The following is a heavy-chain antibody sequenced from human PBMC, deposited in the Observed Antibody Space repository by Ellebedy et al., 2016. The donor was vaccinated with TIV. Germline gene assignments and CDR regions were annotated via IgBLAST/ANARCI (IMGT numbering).Heavy chain of an antibody. Sequence: PGGSLRLSCAASGFTFSSYGMHWVRQAPGKGLEWVAFIRLDGSNKYYADSVKGRFTISRDNSKNTLYLQMNILRAEDTAVYYCMTLGMTTVALWGQGTLVTVSS. CDR1: GFTFSSYG. D-gene: IGHD4-23*01. V-gene: IGHV3-30*02. CDR3: MTLGMTTVAL. J-gene: IGHJ4*02. CDR2: IRLDGSNK.